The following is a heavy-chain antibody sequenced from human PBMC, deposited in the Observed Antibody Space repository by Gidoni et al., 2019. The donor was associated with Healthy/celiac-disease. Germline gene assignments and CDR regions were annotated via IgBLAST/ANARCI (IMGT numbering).Heavy chain of an antibody. D-gene: IGHD6-13*01. Sequence: QVQLVESGGGVVQPGGSLSLSCAASGFTFSSYGMHWVRQAPGKGLEWVAFIRYDGSNKYYADSVKGRFTISRDNSKNTLYLQMNSLRAEDTAVYYCSKDLEQQLVIDYWGQGTLVTVSS. J-gene: IGHJ4*02. CDR2: IRYDGSNK. CDR3: SKDLEQQLVIDY. CDR1: GFTFSSYG. V-gene: IGHV3-30*02.